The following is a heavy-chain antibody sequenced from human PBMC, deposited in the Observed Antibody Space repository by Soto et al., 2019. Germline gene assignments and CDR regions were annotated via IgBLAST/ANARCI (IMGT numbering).Heavy chain of an antibody. Sequence: QVQLQESGPGLVKPSQTLSLTCTVSGGSFSSGGYSWSWFRNHPGKGLEWIGYIYYSGSTYYNPSLKSRVTISVDTSKNQFSLKLSSVTAADTAVYYCARASSSSFSGMDVWGQGTTVTVSS. D-gene: IGHD6-6*01. CDR1: GGSFSSGGYS. J-gene: IGHJ6*02. CDR2: IYYSGST. CDR3: ARASSSSFSGMDV. V-gene: IGHV4-31*03.